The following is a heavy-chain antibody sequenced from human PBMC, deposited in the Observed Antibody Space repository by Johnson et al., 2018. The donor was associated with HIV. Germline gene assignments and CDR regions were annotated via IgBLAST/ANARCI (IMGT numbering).Heavy chain of an antibody. D-gene: IGHD3-10*01. CDR2: ISYDGSNK. V-gene: IGHV3-30*03. CDR3: ARDGEGSGSFNAFDI. J-gene: IGHJ3*02. CDR1: GFTFSSYG. Sequence: QVQLVESGGGVVQPGRSLRLSCAASGFTFSSYGMHWVRQAPGKGLEWVAVISYDGSNKYYADSVKGRFTISRDNSKNTLYLQMNSLRAEDTAVYYCARDGEGSGSFNAFDIWGQGTMVTVSS.